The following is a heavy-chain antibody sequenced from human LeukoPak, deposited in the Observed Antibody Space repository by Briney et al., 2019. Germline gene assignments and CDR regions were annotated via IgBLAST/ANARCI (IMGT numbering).Heavy chain of an antibody. CDR1: GGSISSYY. V-gene: IGHV4-59*01. J-gene: IGHJ4*02. D-gene: IGHD3-22*01. CDR2: IYYSGST. Sequence: SETLSLTCTVSGGSISSYYWSWIRQPPGKGLEWIGYIYYSGSTNYNPSLKSRVTISVDTSKNQFSLKLSSVTAADTAVYYCARGQASSGHDYWGQGTLVTVPS. CDR3: ARGQASSGHDY.